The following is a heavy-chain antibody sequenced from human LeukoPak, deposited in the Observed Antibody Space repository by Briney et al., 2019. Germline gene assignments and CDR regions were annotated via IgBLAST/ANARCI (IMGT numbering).Heavy chain of an antibody. CDR3: AREDDSWGPNNLDL. CDR1: AFXFSDYS. Sequence: GGSLRLSCAASAFXFSDYSINWVRQAPGKGLEWISYIDTSSSTMYYADSVMGRFTISRDNAKESLYLQMNSLRDEDTAVYYCAREDDSWGPNNLDLWGQGTMVTVSS. CDR2: IDTSSSTM. D-gene: IGHD7-27*01. V-gene: IGHV3-48*02. J-gene: IGHJ3*01.